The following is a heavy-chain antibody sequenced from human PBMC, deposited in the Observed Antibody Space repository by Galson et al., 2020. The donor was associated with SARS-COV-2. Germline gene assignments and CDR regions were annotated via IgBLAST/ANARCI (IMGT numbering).Heavy chain of an antibody. CDR3: ARSYYDILTGYYWTFDY. CDR1: GFSLSTSGMR. V-gene: IGHV2-70*04. D-gene: IGHD3-9*01. Sequence: VKPTQTLTLTCTFSGFSLSTSGMRVSWIRQPPGKALEWLARIDWDDDKFYSTSLKTRLTISKDTSKNQVVLTMTNMDPVDTATYYCARSYYDILTGYYWTFDYWGQGTLVTVSS. J-gene: IGHJ4*02. CDR2: IDWDDDK.